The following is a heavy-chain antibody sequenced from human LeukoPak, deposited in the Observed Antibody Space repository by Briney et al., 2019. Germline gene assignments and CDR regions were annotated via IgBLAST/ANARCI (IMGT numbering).Heavy chain of an antibody. Sequence: SETLSLTCTVSGASISSSTYYWGWIRQPPGKGLEWIGTVYYSGGTSYYPSLKSRVTISVDTSKNQFSLKLTSVTAADTAVYYCATQAAGGPLDYWGQGTLVTVPS. CDR2: VYYSGGT. CDR1: GASISSSTYY. V-gene: IGHV4-39*01. D-gene: IGHD2-15*01. J-gene: IGHJ4*02. CDR3: ATQAAGGPLDY.